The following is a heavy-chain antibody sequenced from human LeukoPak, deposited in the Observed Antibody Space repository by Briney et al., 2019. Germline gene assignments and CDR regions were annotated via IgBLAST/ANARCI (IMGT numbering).Heavy chain of an antibody. CDR2: IHRSGSP. J-gene: IGHJ4*02. D-gene: IGHD3-10*01. CDR1: LDSTSINF. CDR3: AREILGGFNAGAY. Sequence: PSETLSLTCTVSLDSTSINFWSWVRQPPGKGLEWIGEIHRSGSPNYNPSLQSRVTISIDRSRNQIALELSSVTAADTAVYYCAREILGGFNAGAYWGQGTLVTVSS. V-gene: IGHV4-4*02.